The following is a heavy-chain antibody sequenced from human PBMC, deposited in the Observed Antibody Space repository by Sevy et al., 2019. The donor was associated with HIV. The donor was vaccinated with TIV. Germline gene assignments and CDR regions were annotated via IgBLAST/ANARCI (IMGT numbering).Heavy chain of an antibody. D-gene: IGHD2-2*01. J-gene: IGHJ6*02. Sequence: SETLSLTCTVSGGSISSYYWSWIRQPPGKGLEWIGYIYYSGSTNYNPSLKSRVTISVDTSKNQSSLKLSSVTAADTAVYYCARGSVPSLRATYYYGMDVWGQGTTVTVSS. V-gene: IGHV4-59*01. CDR3: ARGSVPSLRATYYYGMDV. CDR1: GGSISSYY. CDR2: IYYSGST.